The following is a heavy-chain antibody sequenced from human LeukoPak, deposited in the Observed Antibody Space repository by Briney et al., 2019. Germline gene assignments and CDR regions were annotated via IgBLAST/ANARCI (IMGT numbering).Heavy chain of an antibody. J-gene: IGHJ4*02. CDR2: ISSSSSYI. CDR1: GFTFSSYS. V-gene: IGHV3-21*01. CDR3: ARDKNVYYYDSSGYSVYFDY. Sequence: GGSLRLSCAASGFTFSSYSMNWVRQAPGKGLEWVSSISSSSSYIYYADSVKGRSTISRDNAKNSLYLQMNSLRAEDTAVYYCARDKNVYYYDSSGYSVYFDYWGQGTLVTVSS. D-gene: IGHD3-22*01.